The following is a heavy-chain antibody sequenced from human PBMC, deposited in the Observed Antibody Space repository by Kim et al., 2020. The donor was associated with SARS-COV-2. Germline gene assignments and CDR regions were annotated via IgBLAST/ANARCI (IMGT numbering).Heavy chain of an antibody. CDR3: AIGALGAEYYFDY. CDR1: GGSISSYY. J-gene: IGHJ4*02. D-gene: IGHD1-26*01. V-gene: IGHV4-59*13. Sequence: SETLSLTCTVSGGSISSYYWSWIRQPPGKGLEWIGYIYYSGSTNYNPSLKSRVTISVDTSKNQFSLKLSSVTAADTAVYYCAIGALGAEYYFDYWGQGTLVTVSS. CDR2: IYYSGST.